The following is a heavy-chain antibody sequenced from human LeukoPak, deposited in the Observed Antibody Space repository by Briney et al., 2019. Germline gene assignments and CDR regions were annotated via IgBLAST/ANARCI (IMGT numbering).Heavy chain of an antibody. Sequence: GGSLRLSCAASGFTFSNYWMSWVRQAPGQGLEWVANIRQDGSEKYYVDSMRGRFTISRDNAKNSLYLQMSSLRAEDTAVYYCARSTAGLDYWGQGTLVTVSS. CDR1: GFTFSNYW. V-gene: IGHV3-7*01. D-gene: IGHD1-1*01. J-gene: IGHJ4*02. CDR2: IRQDGSEK. CDR3: ARSTAGLDY.